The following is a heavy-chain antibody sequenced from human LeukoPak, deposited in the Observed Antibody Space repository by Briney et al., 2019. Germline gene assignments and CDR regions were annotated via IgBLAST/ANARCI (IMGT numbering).Heavy chain of an antibody. Sequence: GGSLRLSCAASAFTFSSYAMSWVRQAPGKGLEWVSTISGSGGSTDYADSVKGRFTISRDNSKNTLYLQMDSVGAEDTAEYYCATMGYDFWSGYWPDYWGQGTLVTVSS. V-gene: IGHV3-23*01. J-gene: IGHJ4*02. CDR2: ISGSGGST. CDR1: AFTFSSYA. CDR3: ATMGYDFWSGYWPDY. D-gene: IGHD3-3*01.